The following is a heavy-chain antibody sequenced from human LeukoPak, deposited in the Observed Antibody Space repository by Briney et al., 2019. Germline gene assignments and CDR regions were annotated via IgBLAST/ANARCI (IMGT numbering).Heavy chain of an antibody. J-gene: IGHJ4*02. D-gene: IGHD4-17*01. V-gene: IGHV4-34*01. CDR1: GGSFSGYY. CDR2: INHSGST. Sequence: SETLSLTCAVHGGSFSGYYWSWIRQPPGKGLEWIGEINHSGSTNYNPSLKSRVTISVDTSKNQFSLKLSSVTAADTAVYYCARARYFSVTTSRPFDYWGQGTLVTVSS. CDR3: ARARYFSVTTSRPFDY.